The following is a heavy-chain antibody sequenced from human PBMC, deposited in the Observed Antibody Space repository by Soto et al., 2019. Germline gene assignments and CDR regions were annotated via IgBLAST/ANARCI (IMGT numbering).Heavy chain of an antibody. V-gene: IGHV3-30-3*01. CDR1: GFTFSTYA. Sequence: QVQLVESGGGVVQTGGPLRLSCAASGFTFSTYALHWVRQAPGKGLEWVAVISYDGNSEYYADSVKGRFTVSRDNSKKTWYLQMSSRRGEDTAVYFCARTCLEALGYFDYWGQGTLVTVSS. D-gene: IGHD6-6*01. CDR2: ISYDGNSE. CDR3: ARTCLEALGYFDY. J-gene: IGHJ4*02.